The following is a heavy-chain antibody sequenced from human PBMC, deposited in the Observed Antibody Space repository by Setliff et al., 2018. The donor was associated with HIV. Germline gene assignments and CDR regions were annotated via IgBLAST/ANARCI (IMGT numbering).Heavy chain of an antibody. J-gene: IGHJ4*02. Sequence: LRLSCAASGFTFMNYEMSWVRQAPGKGLEWVSKISASGITTDYADSVKGRFTISRDNSKNTLYLQMNSLRAEDTAVYYCAKDVLVGGTYRLVPDYWGQGTLVTVSS. V-gene: IGHV3-23*01. D-gene: IGHD3-9*01. CDR2: ISASGITT. CDR1: GFTFMNYE. CDR3: AKDVLVGGTYRLVPDY.